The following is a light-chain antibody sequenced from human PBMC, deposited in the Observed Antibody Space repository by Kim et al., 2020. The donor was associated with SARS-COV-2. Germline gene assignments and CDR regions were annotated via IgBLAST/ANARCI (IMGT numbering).Light chain of an antibody. V-gene: IGLV3-21*03. CDR1: NIGSKS. CDR3: QVWDSSSDHWV. CDR2: DDS. J-gene: IGLJ3*02. Sequence: APGKTDRITCGGNNIGSKSVHWYQQKPGQAPVLVIYDDSDRPSGITERFSGSNSGNTATLTISRVEAGDEADYYCQVWDSSSDHWVFGGGTQLTVL.